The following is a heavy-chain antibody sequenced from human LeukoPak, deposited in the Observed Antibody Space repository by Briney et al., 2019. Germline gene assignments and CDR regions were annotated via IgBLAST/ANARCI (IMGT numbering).Heavy chain of an antibody. D-gene: IGHD1-26*01. CDR3: ARVGSYSPSLFDY. V-gene: IGHV1-2*02. Sequence: VASVKVSCKASGYTFTGYYMHWVRQPPGQGLEWMGWINPNSGGTNYAQKFQGRVTMTRDTSISTAYMELSRLRSDDTAVYYCARVGSYSPSLFDYWGQGTLVTVSS. CDR1: GYTFTGYY. J-gene: IGHJ4*02. CDR2: INPNSGGT.